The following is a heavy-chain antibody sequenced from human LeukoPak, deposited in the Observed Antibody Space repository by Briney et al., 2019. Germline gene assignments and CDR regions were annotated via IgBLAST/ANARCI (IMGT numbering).Heavy chain of an antibody. D-gene: IGHD3-10*01. V-gene: IGHV4-61*02. Sequence: PSETLSLTCTVSGGSISSSSYYWSWIRQPAGKGLEWIGRIYTSGSTNYNPSLKSRVTMSVDTSKNQFSLKLSSVTAADTAVYYCARGYTYYYGSGSYAVGYYYMDVWGKGTTVTVSS. CDR1: GGSISSSSYY. CDR3: ARGYTYYYGSGSYAVGYYYMDV. CDR2: IYTSGST. J-gene: IGHJ6*03.